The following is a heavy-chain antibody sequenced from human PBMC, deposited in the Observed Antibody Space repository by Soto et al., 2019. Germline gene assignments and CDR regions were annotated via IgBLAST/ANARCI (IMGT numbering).Heavy chain of an antibody. CDR1: GFTFSDYY. V-gene: IGHV3-11*01. CDR2: ISSSGTTI. J-gene: IGHJ4*02. D-gene: IGHD3-3*01. CDR3: ARVERGITIFGVVIPPFDF. Sequence: PGGSLRLSCAASGFTFSDYYMSWIRQAPGKGLEWVSYISSSGTTIYYADSVKGRFTISRDNAKNSLYLQLNSLRAEDTAVYYCARVERGITIFGVVIPPFDFWGQGTLVTV.